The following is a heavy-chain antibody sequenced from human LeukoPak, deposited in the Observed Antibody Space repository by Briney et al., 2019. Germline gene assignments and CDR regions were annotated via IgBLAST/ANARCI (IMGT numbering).Heavy chain of an antibody. D-gene: IGHD3-22*01. CDR3: ARIAYYYDSSGYYSNYYYYMDV. V-gene: IGHV4-31*03. CDR2: IHYSGST. CDR1: GGSISSGGYY. J-gene: IGHJ6*03. Sequence: PSQTLSLTCTVSGGSISSGGYYWSWIRQHPGKGLEWIGYIHYSGSTYYNPSLKSRVTISVDTSKNQFSLKLSSVTAADTAVYYCARIAYYYDSSGYYSNYYYYMDVWGKGTTVTVSS.